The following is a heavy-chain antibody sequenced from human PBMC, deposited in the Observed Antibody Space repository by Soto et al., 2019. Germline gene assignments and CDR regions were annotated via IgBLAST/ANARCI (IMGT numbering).Heavy chain of an antibody. J-gene: IGHJ5*02. Sequence: PSETLSLTCTVSGGSISSSSYYWGWIRQPPGKGLEWIGSINHSGSTNYNPSLKSRVTISVDTSKNQFSLKLSSVTAADTAVYYCARCPPLYYDFWSGYYISRWFDPWGQGTLVTVSS. CDR2: INHSGST. V-gene: IGHV4-39*07. D-gene: IGHD3-3*01. CDR3: ARCPPLYYDFWSGYYISRWFDP. CDR1: GGSISSSSYY.